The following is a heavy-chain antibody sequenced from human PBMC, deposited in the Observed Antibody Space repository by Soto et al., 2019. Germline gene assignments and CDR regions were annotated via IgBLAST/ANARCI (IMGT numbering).Heavy chain of an antibody. J-gene: IGHJ5*02. Sequence: KPSETLSLTCTVSGGSISSYYWSWIRQPPGKGLEWIGYIYYSGSTNYNPSLKSRVTISVDTSKNQFSLKLSSVTAADTAVYYCARDNIASDGGYYPVMYNWFDPWGQGTLVTVSS. V-gene: IGHV4-59*01. CDR2: IYYSGST. D-gene: IGHD3-22*01. CDR3: ARDNIASDGGYYPVMYNWFDP. CDR1: GGSISSYY.